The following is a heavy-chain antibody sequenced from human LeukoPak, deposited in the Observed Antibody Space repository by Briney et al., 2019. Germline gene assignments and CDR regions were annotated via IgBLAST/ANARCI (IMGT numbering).Heavy chain of an antibody. CDR1: GFTFSSYG. CDR2: IRYDGSNK. V-gene: IGHV3-30*02. Sequence: SGGSLRLSCAAPGFTFSSYGMHWVRQAPGKGLEWVAFIRYDGSNKYYADSVKGRFTISRDNSKNTLYLQMNSLRAEDTAVYYCARDFNDFWSGYYSRTYYYYYMDVWGKGTTVTVSS. J-gene: IGHJ6*03. CDR3: ARDFNDFWSGYYSRTYYYYYMDV. D-gene: IGHD3-3*01.